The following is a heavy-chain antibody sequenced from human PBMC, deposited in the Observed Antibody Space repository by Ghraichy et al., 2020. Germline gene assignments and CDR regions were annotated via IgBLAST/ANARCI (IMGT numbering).Heavy chain of an antibody. CDR3: ASGWGSN. D-gene: IGHD3-16*01. CDR2: IKHDGSEK. Sequence: GGSLRLSCVASEFPFYNYGMGWVRQAPGKGLEWVANIKHDGSEKHYMDSVRGRFTISRDNAKNSLYLQMNSLRVEDTAVYYCASGWGSNWGQGTLVTVSS. J-gene: IGHJ4*02. V-gene: IGHV3-7*03. CDR1: EFPFYNYG.